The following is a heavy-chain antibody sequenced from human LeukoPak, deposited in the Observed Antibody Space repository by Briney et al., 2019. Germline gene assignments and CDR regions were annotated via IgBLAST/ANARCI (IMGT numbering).Heavy chain of an antibody. CDR2: MYYSGSA. CDR1: GGSVSSSFYS. Sequence: SETLPLTCNVSGGSVSSSFYSWGWIRQPPGKGLEWIESMYYSGSAHYNLSLKSRVTMSVDTSKNQFSLKLSSVTAADTAIYFCASATTCSIDDWGQGTLVTVSS. J-gene: IGHJ4*01. D-gene: IGHD5-12*01. CDR3: ASATTCSIDD. V-gene: IGHV4-39*01.